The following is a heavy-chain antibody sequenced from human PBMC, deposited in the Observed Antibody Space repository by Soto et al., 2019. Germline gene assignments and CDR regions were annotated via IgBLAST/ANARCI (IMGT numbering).Heavy chain of an antibody. CDR2: ISAYNGNT. CDR3: ARGGIRSYYDFWSGYSHWFDP. D-gene: IGHD3-3*01. J-gene: IGHJ5*02. CDR1: GYTFTSYG. Sequence: GASVKVSCKAPGYTFTSYGISWVRQAPGQGLEWMGWISAYNGNTNYAQKLQGRVTMTTDTSTSTAYMELRSLRSDDTAVYYCARGGIRSYYDFWSGYSHWFDPWGQGTLVTVSS. V-gene: IGHV1-18*01.